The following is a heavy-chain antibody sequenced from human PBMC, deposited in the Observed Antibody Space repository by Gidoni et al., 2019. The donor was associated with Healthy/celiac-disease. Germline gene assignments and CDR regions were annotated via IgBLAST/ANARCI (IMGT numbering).Heavy chain of an antibody. Sequence: QVQLVQSGAEVKKPGASVKVSCKASGYTFTSYAMHWVRQAPGQRLEWMGWINAGNGNTKYSQKFQGRVTITRDTSASTAYMELSSLRSEDTAVYYCASFPEARGYCSSTSCFFDYWGQGTLVTVSS. D-gene: IGHD2-2*01. CDR2: INAGNGNT. CDR1: GYTFTSYA. CDR3: ASFPEARGYCSSTSCFFDY. J-gene: IGHJ4*02. V-gene: IGHV1-3*01.